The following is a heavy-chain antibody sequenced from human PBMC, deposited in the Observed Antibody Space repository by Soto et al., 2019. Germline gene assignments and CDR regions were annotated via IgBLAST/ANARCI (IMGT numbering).Heavy chain of an antibody. CDR3: ALLGRSGSGRPYYDGMDV. CDR1: GLTFSYFA. J-gene: IGHJ6*02. Sequence: EVQLLESGGGLVQPGGSLRLSCAVSGLTFSYFAMSWVRQAPGKGLEWVSAISGSGGITYYADSVKGRFTISRDNSKNTLFLQMNSLRAEDTAVYYCALLGRSGSGRPYYDGMDVWGQGTTVTVSS. CDR2: ISGSGGIT. V-gene: IGHV3-23*01. D-gene: IGHD3-10*01.